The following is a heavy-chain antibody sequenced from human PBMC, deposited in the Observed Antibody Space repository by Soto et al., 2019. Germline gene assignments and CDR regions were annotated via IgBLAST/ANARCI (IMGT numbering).Heavy chain of an antibody. J-gene: IGHJ6*03. Sequence: GESLKISCKGSGYSFTSYWIGWVRQMPGKGLEWMGIIYPGDSDTRYSPSFQGQVTISADKSISTAYLQWSSLKASDTAMYYCARHSLGDIEAARPGSAYYYYYYMDVWGKGTTVTVSS. V-gene: IGHV5-51*01. CDR2: IYPGDSDT. D-gene: IGHD6-6*01. CDR1: GYSFTSYW. CDR3: ARHSLGDIEAARPGSAYYYYYYMDV.